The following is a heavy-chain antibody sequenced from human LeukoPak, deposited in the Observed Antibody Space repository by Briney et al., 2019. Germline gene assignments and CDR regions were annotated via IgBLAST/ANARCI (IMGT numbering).Heavy chain of an antibody. CDR2: IYYSGST. J-gene: IGHJ4*02. V-gene: IGHV4-31*03. Sequence: SQTLSLTCTVSGGSISSGGYYWRWIRQHPGKGLEWIGYIYYSGSTYYNPSLKSRVTISVDTSKNQFSLKLSSVTAADTAVYYCARVNPTMVRGPLKYYFDYWGQGTLVTVSS. CDR3: ARVNPTMVRGPLKYYFDY. CDR1: GGSISSGGYY. D-gene: IGHD3-10*01.